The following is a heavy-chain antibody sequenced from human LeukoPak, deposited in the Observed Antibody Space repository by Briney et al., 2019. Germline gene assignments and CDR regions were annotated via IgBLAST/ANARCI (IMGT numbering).Heavy chain of an antibody. CDR1: GGSISSYY. J-gene: IGHJ4*02. Sequence: SETLSLTCTVSGGSISSYYWSWIRQPAGKGLEWIGSIYHSGSAYYNPSLESRVTISVDTSKNQFSLKLTSVTAADTAVYYCASVPEPYYFDYWGQGTLVTVS. V-gene: IGHV4-4*07. CDR2: IYHSGSA. D-gene: IGHD1-14*01. CDR3: ASVPEPYYFDY.